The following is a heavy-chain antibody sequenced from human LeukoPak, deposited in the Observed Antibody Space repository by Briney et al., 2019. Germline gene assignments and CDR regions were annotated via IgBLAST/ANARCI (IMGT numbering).Heavy chain of an antibody. CDR1: GYTFTSYD. Sequence: ASVKVSCKASGYTFTSYDINWVRQAAGQGLEWMGWMNPNSGNTGYAQKFQGRVTMTRNTSISTAYMELSSLRSEDTAVYYCARADYSSGWYDAFDIWGQGTMVTVSS. CDR3: ARADYSSGWYDAFDI. V-gene: IGHV1-8*01. D-gene: IGHD6-19*01. CDR2: MNPNSGNT. J-gene: IGHJ3*02.